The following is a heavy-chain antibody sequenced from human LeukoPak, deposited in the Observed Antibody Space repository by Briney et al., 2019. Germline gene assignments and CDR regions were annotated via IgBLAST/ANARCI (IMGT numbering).Heavy chain of an antibody. CDR3: AKVFAAMVFYYYYGMDV. J-gene: IGHJ6*02. CDR2: IYSGGNT. V-gene: IGHV3-53*05. CDR1: GFTVSSNY. D-gene: IGHD5-18*01. Sequence: GGSLRLSCAASGFTVSSNYMSWARQAPGKELEWVSVIYSGGNTDYADSVKGRFIISRDNSKNTLFVQMNSLRAEDTAVYYCAKVFAAMVFYYYYGMDVWGQGTTVTVSS.